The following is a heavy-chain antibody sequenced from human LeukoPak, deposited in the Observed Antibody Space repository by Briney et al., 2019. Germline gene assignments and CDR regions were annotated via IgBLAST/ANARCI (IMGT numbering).Heavy chain of an antibody. CDR2: IADDGGVK. CDR3: AREATWGEWYFDH. V-gene: IGHV3-30*03. J-gene: IGHJ4*02. Sequence: GGSLRLSCVASGITFSRHGMDWVRQAPGKGLEWVAVIADDGGVKQYADSVMGRFTVSRDNSKSTLYLQMNSLSVEDTAIYYCAREATWGEWYFDHWGQGTPVTVSS. CDR1: GITFSRHG. D-gene: IGHD3-3*01.